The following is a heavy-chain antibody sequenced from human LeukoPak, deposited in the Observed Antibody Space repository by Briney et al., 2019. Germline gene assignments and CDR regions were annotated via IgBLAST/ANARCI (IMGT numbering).Heavy chain of an antibody. J-gene: IGHJ4*02. CDR1: GFNFSNYS. V-gene: IGHV3-23*01. Sequence: GGSLRLSCAASGFNFSNYSMSWVRQLPGKGLGWVSAISPSADDTYYADSVKGRFTISRDNSKNTLSLQINSLRAEDTAVYYCAKMWIQLWSSGGDFDYWGRGILVSVSS. D-gene: IGHD5-18*01. CDR3: AKMWIQLWSSGGDFDY. CDR2: ISPSADDT.